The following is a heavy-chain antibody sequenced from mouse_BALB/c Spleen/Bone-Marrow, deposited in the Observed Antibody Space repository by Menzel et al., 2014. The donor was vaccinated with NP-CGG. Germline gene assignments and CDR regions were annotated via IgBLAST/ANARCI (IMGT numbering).Heavy chain of an antibody. V-gene: IGHV5-6-4*01. CDR3: SRGYGNCFDY. CDR1: GFTFSSSI. J-gene: IGHJ2*01. D-gene: IGHD2-10*02. CDR2: ISTGGTYT. Sequence: EVNVAESGGGLVKPGGSLKLSCSASGFTFSSSIMSWVRQTPEKRLEWVATISTGGTYTYYPDSVKGRFTISRDNAKNTLYLQMSSLKSEDTAMYYCSRGYGNCFDYWGQGTTLTVSS.